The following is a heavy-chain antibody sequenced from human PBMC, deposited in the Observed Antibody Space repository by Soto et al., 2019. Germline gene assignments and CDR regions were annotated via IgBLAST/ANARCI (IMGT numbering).Heavy chain of an antibody. J-gene: IGHJ5*02. CDR1: GYTFTSYG. V-gene: IGHV1-18*01. Sequence: PSVKVSCKASGYTFTSYGISWVRQAPGQGLEWMGWISAYNGNTNYAQKLQGRVTMTTDTSTSTAYMELRSLRSDDTAVYYCARDLDILTGTNWFDPWGQGTLVTVSS. CDR2: ISAYNGNT. D-gene: IGHD3-9*01. CDR3: ARDLDILTGTNWFDP.